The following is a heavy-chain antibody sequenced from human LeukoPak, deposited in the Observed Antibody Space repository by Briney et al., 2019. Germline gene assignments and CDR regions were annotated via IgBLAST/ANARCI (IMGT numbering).Heavy chain of an antibody. CDR2: IRYDGSDK. CDR1: GFTFTTYG. Sequence: PGGSLRLSCEASGFTFTTYGMHWVRQVPGKGLEWVAFIRYDGSDKYYVDSVKGRFIISRDNARSTLYLQMNSLRAEDTAVYYCAKDHSQSFDSWGQGTLVTVSS. J-gene: IGHJ4*02. CDR3: AKDHSQSFDS. V-gene: IGHV3-30*02. D-gene: IGHD2-21*01.